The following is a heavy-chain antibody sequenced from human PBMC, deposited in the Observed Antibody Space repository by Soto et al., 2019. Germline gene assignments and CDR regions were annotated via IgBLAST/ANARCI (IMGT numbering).Heavy chain of an antibody. D-gene: IGHD4-17*01. V-gene: IGHV3-30-3*01. CDR1: GFTFSSYA. CDR2: ISYDGSNK. Sequence: GGSLRLSCAASGFTFSSYAMHWVRQAPGKGLEWVAVISYDGSNKYYADSVKGRFTIPRDNSKNTVYLQMNSLRAEDTAVYYCAKDYSTVTTDPLSVVLFDYWGQGALVTVSS. CDR3: AKDYSTVTTDPLSVVLFDY. J-gene: IGHJ4*02.